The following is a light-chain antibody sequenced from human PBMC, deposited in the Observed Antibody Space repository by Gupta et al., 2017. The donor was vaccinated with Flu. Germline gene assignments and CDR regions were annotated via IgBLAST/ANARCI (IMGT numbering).Light chain of an antibody. CDR3: HHTNSLRKS. V-gene: IGKV6-21*01. CDR2: YAS. CDR1: EGIGSN. J-gene: IGKJ2*03. Sequence: ETVLTQSPEFQSVTPRGTVTITCQASEGIGSNLHWFQQKPHQSPKLLIKYASQYCPGVPSRFSGSRSGTDYTLTIHGLEAEDAATYYCHHTNSLRKSFGQGTKLEI.